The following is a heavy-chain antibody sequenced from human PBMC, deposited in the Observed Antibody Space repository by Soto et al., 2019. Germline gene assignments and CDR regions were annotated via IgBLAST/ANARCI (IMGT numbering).Heavy chain of an antibody. CDR3: ARGSNWNDVAFDI. Sequence: ASVKVSCKASGGTFSSYAISWVRQAPGQGLEWMGGIIPIFGTANYAQKFQGRVTITADESTSTAYMELSSLRSEDTAVYYCARGSNWNDVAFDIWGQGTMVTVSS. D-gene: IGHD1-1*01. CDR1: GGTFSSYA. CDR2: IIPIFGTA. V-gene: IGHV1-69*13. J-gene: IGHJ3*02.